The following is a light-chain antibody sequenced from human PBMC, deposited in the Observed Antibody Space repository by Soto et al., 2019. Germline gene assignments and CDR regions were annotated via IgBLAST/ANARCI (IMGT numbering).Light chain of an antibody. CDR3: SSYTTSRTLV. J-gene: IGLJ2*01. CDR2: DVT. V-gene: IGLV2-14*03. CDR1: SSDVGGYNY. Sequence: QSVLTQPASVSGSPGQSITISCTGTSSDVGGYNYVSWYQQHPGKAPKLMIYDVTNRPSGISNRFSGSKSGNTDSLTISGLQAEDEADYYCSSYTTSRTLVFGGGTKVTVL.